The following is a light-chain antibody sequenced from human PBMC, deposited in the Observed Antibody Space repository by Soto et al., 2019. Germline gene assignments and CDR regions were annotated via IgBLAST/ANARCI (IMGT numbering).Light chain of an antibody. Sequence: EIVLTQSPGTLSLSPGERATLSCRASQSVSTSYLAWYQHKPGQAPRLLIYGASSRATGIPDRFSGSGSGTDFTLTISRLERGDLAVYYCPQYGSSGFTWGRGTGVDIK. V-gene: IGKV3-20*01. CDR1: QSVSTSY. CDR3: PQYGSSGFT. CDR2: GAS. J-gene: IGKJ3*01.